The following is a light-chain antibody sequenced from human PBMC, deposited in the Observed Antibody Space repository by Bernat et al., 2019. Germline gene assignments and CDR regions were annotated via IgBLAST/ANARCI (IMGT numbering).Light chain of an antibody. J-gene: IGLJ1*01. Sequence: SAELTQDPVVSVALGQTVRITCPGDSLRSYSVSWYQQKPGQAPVLVIFGKNHWPSTLPDRFSGSVSEKTASLTITGAQAEDEAYYYCNSRDSNGKRVFGTGTKVTVL. V-gene: IGLV3-19*01. CDR1: SLRSYS. CDR3: NSRDSNGKRV. CDR2: GKN.